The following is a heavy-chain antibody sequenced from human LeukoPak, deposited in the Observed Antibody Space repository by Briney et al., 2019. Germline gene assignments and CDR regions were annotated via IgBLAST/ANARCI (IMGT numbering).Heavy chain of an antibody. CDR1: GASVTDYY. D-gene: IGHD2-2*02. J-gene: IGHJ5*02. Sequence: SETLSLTCTVSGASVTDYYWSWIRQSPGKGLEWIGEINHSGSTNYNPSLKSRVTISVDTSKNQFSLKLSSVTAADTAVYYCARGRYCSSTSCYTFDPWGQGTLVTVSS. CDR2: INHSGST. CDR3: ARGRYCSSTSCYTFDP. V-gene: IGHV4-34*01.